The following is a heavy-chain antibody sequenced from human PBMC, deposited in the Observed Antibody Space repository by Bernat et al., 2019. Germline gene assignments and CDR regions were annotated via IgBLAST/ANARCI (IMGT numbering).Heavy chain of an antibody. CDR3: ARDASGCSSTSCSLGWFDP. V-gene: IGHV3-15*07. CDR1: GFTFSNAW. CDR2: IKSKTDGGTT. Sequence: EVQLVESGGGLVKPGGSLRLSCAASGFTFSNAWMNWVRQAPGKGLEWVGRIKSKTDGGTTDYAAPVKGRFTISRDDSENTLFLQTNSLKTEDTAVYYCARDASGCSSTSCSLGWFDPWGQGTLVTVSS. J-gene: IGHJ5*02. D-gene: IGHD2-2*01.